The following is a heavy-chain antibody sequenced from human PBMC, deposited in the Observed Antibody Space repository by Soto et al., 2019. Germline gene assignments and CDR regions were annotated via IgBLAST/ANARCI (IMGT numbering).Heavy chain of an antibody. CDR2: ISAYNGNT. Sequence: ASVKVSCKASGYTFTSYGISWVRQAPGQGLEWMGWISAYNGNTNYAQKLQGRVTMTTDTSTSTAYMELRSLRSDDTAVYYCARDXGIVVVPAAIPGYGMDVWGQGTTVTVSS. CDR1: GYTFTSYG. D-gene: IGHD2-2*02. J-gene: IGHJ6*01. V-gene: IGHV1-18*01. CDR3: ARDXGIVVVPAAIPGYGMDV.